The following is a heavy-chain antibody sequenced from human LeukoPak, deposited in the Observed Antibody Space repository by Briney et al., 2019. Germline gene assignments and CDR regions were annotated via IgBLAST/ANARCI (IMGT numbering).Heavy chain of an antibody. D-gene: IGHD6-19*01. CDR1: GFTFSSYW. V-gene: IGHV3-74*01. CDR3: ARETSGSGWFLISSLPYFDY. Sequence: PGGSLRLSCAASGFTFSSYWMHWVRQAPGKGLVWVSRINSEGSSTSYADSVKGRFTISRDNAKNTLYLQMNSLRAEDTAVYYCARETSGSGWFLISSLPYFDYWGQGTLVTVSS. J-gene: IGHJ4*02. CDR2: INSEGSST.